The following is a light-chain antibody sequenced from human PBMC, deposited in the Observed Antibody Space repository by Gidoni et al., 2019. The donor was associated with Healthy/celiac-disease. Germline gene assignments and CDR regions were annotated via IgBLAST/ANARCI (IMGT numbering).Light chain of an antibody. V-gene: IGLV1-36*01. Sequence: QSVLTPPPSVSDAPRRMVTISCSGSSSNIGNNAVNWYQQLPGKAPKLLIYYDVLLPSGVSARFSGSKSGSSAALAISGLQSEDEADYYCAAWDDSLNGWVFGGGTKLTVL. CDR2: YDV. CDR3: AAWDDSLNGWV. J-gene: IGLJ3*02. CDR1: SSNIGNNA.